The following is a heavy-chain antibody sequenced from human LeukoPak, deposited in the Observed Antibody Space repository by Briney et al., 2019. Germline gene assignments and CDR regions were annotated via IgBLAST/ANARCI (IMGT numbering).Heavy chain of an antibody. CDR3: ARQTIERSLVGVPDFFDP. Sequence: PSETLSLTCTVSGDAIDSGDYYWGWIRQPPGGGLECIASIDYSGYTYYDPSFKSRVSLSVDTAKSQFSLKLTSVTAADTAIYYCARQTIERSLVGVPDFFDPWGQGILVTVSS. D-gene: IGHD2-15*01. CDR1: GDAIDSGDYY. J-gene: IGHJ5*02. CDR2: IDYSGYT. V-gene: IGHV4-39*07.